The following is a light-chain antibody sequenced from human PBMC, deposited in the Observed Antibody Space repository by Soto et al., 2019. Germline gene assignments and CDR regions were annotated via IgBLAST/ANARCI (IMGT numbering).Light chain of an antibody. Sequence: QSTLTPPASVSGFTGQSITISCTGTSGDVGGYKYVCWYQQHPGKAPKVMIYDVTNRPSGVSNRFSGSKSGNTASLTISGLQADDEADYYCSSYTSSGTLFGTGTKVTVL. CDR2: DVT. J-gene: IGLJ1*01. V-gene: IGLV2-14*01. CDR1: SGDVGGYKY. CDR3: SSYTSSGTL.